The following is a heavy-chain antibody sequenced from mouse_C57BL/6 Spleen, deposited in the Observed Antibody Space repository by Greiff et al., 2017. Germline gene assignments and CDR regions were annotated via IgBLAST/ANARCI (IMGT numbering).Heavy chain of an antibody. J-gene: IGHJ4*01. V-gene: IGHV1-54*01. CDR3: ARPAQADYYAMDY. Sequence: QVRLKQSGAELVRPGTSVKVSCKASGYAFTNYLIEWVKQRPGQGLEWIGVINPGSGGTNYNEKFKGKATLTADKSSSTAYMQLSSLTSEDSAVYFCARPAQADYYAMDYWGQGTSVTVSS. D-gene: IGHD3-2*02. CDR2: INPGSGGT. CDR1: GYAFTNYL.